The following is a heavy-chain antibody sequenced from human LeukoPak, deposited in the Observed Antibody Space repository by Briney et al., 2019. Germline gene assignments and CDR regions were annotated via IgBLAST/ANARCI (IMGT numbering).Heavy chain of an antibody. J-gene: IGHJ5*02. V-gene: IGHV1-18*04. Sequence: ASVKVSCKASGYTFTGYYMHWVRQAPGQGLEWMGWISAYNGNTNYAQKLQGRVTMTTDTSTSTAYMELRSLRSDDTAVYYCARDLAAAGTGPLFRFDPWGQGTLVTVSS. D-gene: IGHD6-13*01. CDR2: ISAYNGNT. CDR1: GYTFTGYY. CDR3: ARDLAAAGTGPLFRFDP.